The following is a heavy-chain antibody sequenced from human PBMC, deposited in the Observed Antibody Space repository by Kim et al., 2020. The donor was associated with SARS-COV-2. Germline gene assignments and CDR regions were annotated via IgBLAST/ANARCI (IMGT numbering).Heavy chain of an antibody. D-gene: IGHD3-10*01. CDR3: ARETMVRGDYYSDN. J-gene: IGHJ4*02. CDR1: GFTFSSYW. Sequence: GGSLRLSCAASGFTFSSYWMHWVRQAPGKGLVWVSRIKSDGSSTSYADSVKGRFTISRDNAKNTLYLQMNSLRAEDTAVYHCARETMVRGDYYSDNWGQGNLVTVSS. CDR2: IKSDGSST. V-gene: IGHV3-74*01.